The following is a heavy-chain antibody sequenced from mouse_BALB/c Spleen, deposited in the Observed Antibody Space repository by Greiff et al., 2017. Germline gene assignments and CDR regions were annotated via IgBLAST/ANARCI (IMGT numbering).Heavy chain of an antibody. Sequence: EVKLVESGGGLVQPGGSMKLSCVASGFTFSNYWMNWVRQSPEKGLEWVAEIRLKSNNYATHYAESVKGRFTISRDDSKSSVYLQMNNLRAEDTGIYYCTRPDYGSSYGAMDYWGQGTSVTVSS. J-gene: IGHJ4*01. CDR2: IRLKSNNYAT. CDR3: TRPDYGSSYGAMDY. V-gene: IGHV6-6*02. D-gene: IGHD1-1*01. CDR1: GFTFSNYW.